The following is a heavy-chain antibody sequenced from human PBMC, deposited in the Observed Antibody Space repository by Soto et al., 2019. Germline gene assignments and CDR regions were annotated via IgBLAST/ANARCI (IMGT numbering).Heavy chain of an antibody. V-gene: IGHV1-18*01. J-gene: IGHJ6*02. CDR1: GYTFVRYG. CDR2: ISTHNGNT. CDR3: ARRDYYSYGMDV. Sequence: QVQLVQSGAEVKKPGASVKVSCKTSGYTFVRYGITWVRQAPGQGLEWMGWISTHNGNTNYGKKLQGRVTITTDTSTSTAYMELRSLRSDDTAVYYCARRDYYSYGMDVWGQGTTVTVSS.